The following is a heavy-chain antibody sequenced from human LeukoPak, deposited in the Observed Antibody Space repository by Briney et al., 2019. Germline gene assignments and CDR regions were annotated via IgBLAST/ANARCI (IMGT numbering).Heavy chain of an antibody. CDR1: GYSFTDYW. CDR2: IYPGDSDT. D-gene: IGHD3-10*01. Sequence: GESLKISCKGYGYSFTDYWIAWVRQMPGKGLEWMGIIYPGDSDTRYSPSFQGQVTISADKSITTAYLQWSSLKASDTAMYYCARQGDYGSGRNYFDYWGQGNLVTASS. V-gene: IGHV5-51*01. J-gene: IGHJ4*02. CDR3: ARQGDYGSGRNYFDY.